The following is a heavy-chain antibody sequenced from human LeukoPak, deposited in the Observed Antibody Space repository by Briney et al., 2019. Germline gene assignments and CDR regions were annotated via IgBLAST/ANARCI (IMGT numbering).Heavy chain of an antibody. V-gene: IGHV4-4*02. CDR2: INHSGST. CDR1: GGSISSSNW. J-gene: IGHJ3*02. CDR3: ARGTYCSSTSCYERGAFDI. D-gene: IGHD2-2*01. Sequence: SETLSLTCAVSGGSISSSNWWSWVRQPPGKRLEWIGEINHSGSTNYNPFLKSRVTISVDKSKNQFSLKLSSVTAADTAVYYCARGTYCSSTSCYERGAFDIWGQGTLVTVSS.